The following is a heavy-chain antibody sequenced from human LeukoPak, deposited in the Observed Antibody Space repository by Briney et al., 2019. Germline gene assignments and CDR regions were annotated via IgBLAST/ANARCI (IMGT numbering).Heavy chain of an antibody. Sequence: PGGSLRLSCAASGFTFSSYWMSWVRQAPGKGLEWVANIKQGGSEKYYVDSVKGRFTISRDNAKNSLYLQMNSLRAEDTAVCFCARAWYYDILTAYLYYFDFWGQGTLVTVSS. D-gene: IGHD3-9*01. CDR2: IKQGGSEK. CDR1: GFTFSSYW. J-gene: IGHJ4*02. CDR3: ARAWYYDILTAYLYYFDF. V-gene: IGHV3-7*01.